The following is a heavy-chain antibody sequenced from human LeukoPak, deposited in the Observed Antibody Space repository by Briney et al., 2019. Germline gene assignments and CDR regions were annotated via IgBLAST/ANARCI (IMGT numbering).Heavy chain of an antibody. J-gene: IGHJ5*02. Sequence: GGSLRLSCAASGFTFSSYAVSWVRQAPGKGLEWASAISGSGGSTYYADSVKGRFTISRDNSKNTLYLQMNSLRAEDTAVYYCANRALNYYGSGSYWLTFYPWGQGTLVTVSS. V-gene: IGHV3-23*01. CDR3: ANRALNYYGSGSYWLTFYP. CDR2: ISGSGGST. CDR1: GFTFSSYA. D-gene: IGHD3-10*01.